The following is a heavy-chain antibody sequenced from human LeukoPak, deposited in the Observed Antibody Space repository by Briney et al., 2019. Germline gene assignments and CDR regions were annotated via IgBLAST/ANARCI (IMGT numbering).Heavy chain of an antibody. Sequence: ASVKVSCKASGGTFSSYAISWVRQAHGQGLEWMGGIIPIFGTANYAQKFQGRVTITADESTSTAYMELSSLRSEDTAVYYCARDRIGTGYPSDYWGQGTLVTVSS. CDR3: ARDRIGTGYPSDY. V-gene: IGHV1-69*13. D-gene: IGHD3/OR15-3a*01. CDR1: GGTFSSYA. CDR2: IIPIFGTA. J-gene: IGHJ4*02.